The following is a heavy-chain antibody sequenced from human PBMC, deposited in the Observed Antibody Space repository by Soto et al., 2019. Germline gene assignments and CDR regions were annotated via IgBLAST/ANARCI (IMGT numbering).Heavy chain of an antibody. Sequence: QVQLVQSGAEVKKPGASVKVSCKASGYTFTSYGISWVRQAPGQGLEWMGWISAYNGNTNYAQKLQGRVTMTTDTSTSTAYMELRSLRSDDTAVYYCARVNPGYSSGWHTQYYYMDVWGKGTTVTVSS. V-gene: IGHV1-18*01. CDR1: GYTFTSYG. CDR3: ARVNPGYSSGWHTQYYYMDV. CDR2: ISAYNGNT. J-gene: IGHJ6*03. D-gene: IGHD6-19*01.